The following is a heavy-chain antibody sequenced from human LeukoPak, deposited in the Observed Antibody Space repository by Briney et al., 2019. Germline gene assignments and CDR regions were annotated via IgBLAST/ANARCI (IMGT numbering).Heavy chain of an antibody. V-gene: IGHV3-21*01. Sequence: GGSLKLSCAASGFTFSSYSMNWVRQAPGKGLEWVSSISSSSSYIYYADPVKGRFTISRDNAKNSLYLQMNSLRAEDTAVYYCARGYCSGGSCYINAFDIWGQGTMVTVSS. D-gene: IGHD2-15*01. CDR2: ISSSSSYI. CDR3: ARGYCSGGSCYINAFDI. J-gene: IGHJ3*02. CDR1: GFTFSSYS.